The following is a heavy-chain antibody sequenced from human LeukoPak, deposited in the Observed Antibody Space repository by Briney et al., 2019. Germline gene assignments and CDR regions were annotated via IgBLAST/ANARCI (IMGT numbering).Heavy chain of an antibody. J-gene: IGHJ4*02. CDR1: GFTFSSYS. D-gene: IGHD3-22*01. Sequence: GGSLRLSCAASGFTFSSYSMNWVRQAPGKGLEWVSYISSSSSTIYYADSVKGRFTISRDNAKNSLYLQMNSLRDEDTAVYYCARTYYYDSSGYYYPSGFDYWGQGTLATVSS. CDR3: ARTYYYDSSGYYYPSGFDY. V-gene: IGHV3-48*02. CDR2: ISSSSSTI.